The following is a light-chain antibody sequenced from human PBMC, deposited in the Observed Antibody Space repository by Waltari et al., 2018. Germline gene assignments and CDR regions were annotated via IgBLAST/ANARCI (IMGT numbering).Light chain of an antibody. CDR1: QSVGVW. J-gene: IGKJ1*01. V-gene: IGKV1-5*03. Sequence: DIQMTPSPSTLSPSVGDRVTITCRASQSVGVWLAWYQQKPGKAPKVLIYKTSSLESGVPSRFSGSGSGTEFTLTISNLQPADFATYYCQQYNSFPKTFGQGTKVEIK. CDR3: QQYNSFPKT. CDR2: KTS.